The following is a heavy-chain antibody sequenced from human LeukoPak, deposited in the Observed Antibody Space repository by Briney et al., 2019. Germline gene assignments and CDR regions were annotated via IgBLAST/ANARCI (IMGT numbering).Heavy chain of an antibody. D-gene: IGHD4-11*01. CDR1: GGSISSYY. CDR2: IYYSGST. J-gene: IGHJ4*02. CDR3: AREGLTTTFFDS. Sequence: SETLSLTCTVSGGSISSYYWSWIRQPPGKGLEWIGYIYYSGSTNYNPSLKSRVIISVDTSKNQFSLKLSSVSVADTAVYYCAREGLTTTFFDSWGQGILVTVSS. V-gene: IGHV4-59*12.